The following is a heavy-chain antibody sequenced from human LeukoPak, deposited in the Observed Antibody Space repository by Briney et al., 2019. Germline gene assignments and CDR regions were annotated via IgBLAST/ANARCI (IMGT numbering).Heavy chain of an antibody. D-gene: IGHD6-6*01. CDR2: ISSSSSTI. V-gene: IGHV3-48*04. CDR1: GFTFSSYS. CDR3: ASAGGDSRSPLPFYY. Sequence: GGSLRLSCAASGFTFSSYSMNWVRQAPGKGLEWVSYISSSSSTIYYADSVKGRFTISRDSAENSLFLQMNSLRAEDTAVYFCASAGGDSRSPLPFYYWGQGTLVTVSS. J-gene: IGHJ4*02.